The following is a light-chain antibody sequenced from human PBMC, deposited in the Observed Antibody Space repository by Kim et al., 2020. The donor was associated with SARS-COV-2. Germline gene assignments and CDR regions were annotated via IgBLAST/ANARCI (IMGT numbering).Light chain of an antibody. CDR1: QSVTNNY. Sequence: SLSPAERATPSCRASQSVTNNYLAWYQHKPGQTPRLLIYGASSRATGIPDRFSGSGSGTDFTLTISRLEPEDFAVYYCHQYGSSSSFGQGTKLEI. J-gene: IGKJ2*01. CDR2: GAS. V-gene: IGKV3-20*01. CDR3: HQYGSSSS.